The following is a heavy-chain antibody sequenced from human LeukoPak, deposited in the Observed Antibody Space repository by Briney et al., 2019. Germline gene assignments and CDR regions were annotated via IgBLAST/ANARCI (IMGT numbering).Heavy chain of an antibody. J-gene: IGHJ4*02. D-gene: IGHD6-13*01. CDR1: GFTFSSYG. CDR2: ISYDGSNK. CDR3: AKDVSGIAAAGTNFDY. V-gene: IGHV3-30*18. Sequence: GGSLRLSCAASGFTFSSYGMHWVRQAPGKGLEWVAVISYDGSNKYYADSVKGRFTISRDNSKNTLYLQMNSLRAEDTAVYYCAKDVSGIAAAGTNFDYWGQGTLVTVSS.